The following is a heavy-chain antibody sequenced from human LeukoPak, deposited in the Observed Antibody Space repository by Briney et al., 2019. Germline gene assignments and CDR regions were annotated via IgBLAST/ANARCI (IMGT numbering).Heavy chain of an antibody. CDR3: ARAYYYDSSGYPYYFDY. Sequence: SVKVSCKASGGTFSSYAISWVRQAPGQGLEWMGGIIPIFGTANYAQKFQGRVTMTRDTSTSTVYMELSSLRSEDTAVYYCARAYYYDSSGYPYYFDYWGQGTLVTVSS. J-gene: IGHJ4*02. V-gene: IGHV1-69*05. CDR1: GGTFSSYA. CDR2: IIPIFGTA. D-gene: IGHD3-22*01.